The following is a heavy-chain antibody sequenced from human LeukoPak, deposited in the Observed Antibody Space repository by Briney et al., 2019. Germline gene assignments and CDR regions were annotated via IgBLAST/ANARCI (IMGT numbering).Heavy chain of an antibody. J-gene: IGHJ4*02. CDR2: MNPNSGNT. D-gene: IGHD2-2*01. Sequence: ASVKVSCKASGFTFTSYDINWVRQATGQGLEWMGWMNPNSGNTGYAQKFQGRVTMTRDTSISTAYMELSSLRSEDTAVYYCARGPIVVVPAARGTLGYWGQGTLVTVSS. CDR3: ARGPIVVVPAARGTLGY. CDR1: GFTFTSYD. V-gene: IGHV1-8*01.